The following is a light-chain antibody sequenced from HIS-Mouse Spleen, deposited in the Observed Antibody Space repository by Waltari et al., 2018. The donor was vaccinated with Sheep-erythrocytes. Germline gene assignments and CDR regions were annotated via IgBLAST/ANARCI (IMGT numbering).Light chain of an antibody. J-gene: IGLJ3*02. V-gene: IGLV2-23*01. Sequence: QSALTQPASVSGSPGQSITISCTGTSRDVGGYNLVSWYQQHPGKAPKLMIYGGSKRPSGVSNRFSGSKSGNTASLTISGLQAEDEADYYCCSYAGSSTPWVFGGGTKLTVL. CDR1: SRDVGGYNL. CDR3: CSYAGSSTPWV. CDR2: GGS.